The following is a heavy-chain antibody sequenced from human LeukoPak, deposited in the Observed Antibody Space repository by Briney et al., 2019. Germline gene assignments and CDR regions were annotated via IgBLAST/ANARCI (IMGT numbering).Heavy chain of an antibody. D-gene: IGHD1-26*01. CDR2: ISSSGSTM. CDR1: GFIFSDYY. Sequence: GGSLRLSCAASGFIFSDYYMTWIRQAPGKGLEWVSYISSSGSTMNYADSVKGRFTISRDNAKNSLYLQMNSLRAEDTALYYYARARGSYSFDYWGQGTLVTVSS. V-gene: IGHV3-11*01. CDR3: ARARGSYSFDY. J-gene: IGHJ4*02.